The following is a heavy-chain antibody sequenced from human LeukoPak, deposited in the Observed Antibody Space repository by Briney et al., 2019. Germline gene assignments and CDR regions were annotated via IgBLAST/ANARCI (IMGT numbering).Heavy chain of an antibody. V-gene: IGHV4-59*01. Sequence: SETLSLTCTVSGGSISSYYWSWIRQPPGKGLEWIGYIYYSGSTNYNPSPKSRVTISVDTSKNQFSLKLSSVTAEDTALYYCAKEGGVLVAAGYFDYWGQGTLVTVSS. CDR2: IYYSGST. D-gene: IGHD6-13*01. CDR3: AKEGGVLVAAGYFDY. J-gene: IGHJ4*02. CDR1: GGSISSYY.